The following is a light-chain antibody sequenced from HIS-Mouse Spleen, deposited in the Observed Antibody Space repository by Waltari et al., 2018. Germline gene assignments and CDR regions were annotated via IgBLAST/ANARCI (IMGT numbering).Light chain of an antibody. CDR1: ALPKKY. CDR2: EDS. J-gene: IGLJ2*01. Sequence: SYALTQPPSVSVSPGQTARLTCSGDALPKKYAYGYQQKSGQAPVLVIYEDSKRPSGIPGRFSGSSSGTMATLTISGAQVEDEADYYCYSTDSSGNHRVFGGGTKLTVL. CDR3: YSTDSSGNHRV. V-gene: IGLV3-10*01.